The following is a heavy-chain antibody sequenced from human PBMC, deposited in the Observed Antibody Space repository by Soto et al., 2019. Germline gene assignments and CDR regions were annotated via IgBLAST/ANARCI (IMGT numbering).Heavy chain of an antibody. CDR2: IYSSGST. CDR1: GGSIISASYS. D-gene: IGHD6-6*01. V-gene: IGHV4-31*11. Sequence: SETLSLTCAVSGGSIISASYSWNWIRQSPGRGLEWIGHIYSSGSTYYNPSLKSRVSISVDTSNNQFSLKLTSVTAADTAVYFCAREDAARIERWFDAWGQGILVTVSS. J-gene: IGHJ5*02. CDR3: AREDAARIERWFDA.